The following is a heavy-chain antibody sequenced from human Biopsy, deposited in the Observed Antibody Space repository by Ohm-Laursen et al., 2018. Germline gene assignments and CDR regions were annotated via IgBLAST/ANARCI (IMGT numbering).Heavy chain of an antibody. CDR1: GFTFSSYA. CDR2: TNNNGGRT. Sequence: SLRLSCAASGFTFSSYAMSWVHQSPGKGLEWVSSTNNNGGRTYYTDSVKGRFAISRDNSKNTLYLQMSSLRAEDTAVYYCANWNYYYDSSGPPAFDVWGQGTMVTVSS. D-gene: IGHD3-22*01. J-gene: IGHJ3*01. CDR3: ANWNYYYDSSGPPAFDV. V-gene: IGHV3-23*01.